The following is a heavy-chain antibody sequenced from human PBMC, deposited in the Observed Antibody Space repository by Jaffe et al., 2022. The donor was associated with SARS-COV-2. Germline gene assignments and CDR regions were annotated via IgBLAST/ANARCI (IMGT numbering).Heavy chain of an antibody. V-gene: IGHV3-23*01. CDR3: ARGDYYDSSGYYSYDAFDI. Sequence: EVQLLESGGGLVQPGGSLRLSCAASGFTFSSYAMSWVRQAPGKGLEWVSAISGSGGSTYYADSVKGRFTISRDNSKNTLYLQMNSLRAEDTAVYYCARGDYYDSSGYYSYDAFDIWGQGTMVTVSS. CDR2: ISGSGGST. J-gene: IGHJ3*02. CDR1: GFTFSSYA. D-gene: IGHD3-22*01.